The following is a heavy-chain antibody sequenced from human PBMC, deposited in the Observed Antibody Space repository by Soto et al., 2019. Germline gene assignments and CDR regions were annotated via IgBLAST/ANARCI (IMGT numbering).Heavy chain of an antibody. J-gene: IGHJ6*02. D-gene: IGHD6-6*01. CDR2: TYYRSKWYN. Sequence: SQTLSLTCAISGDSVSGNSAAWNCIRHSRSRCPEWLGRTYYRSKWYNDYAVSVKSRITINPDTSKNQFSLQLNSVTPEDTAVYYCARDREYSSSSYYYYGMDVWGQGTTVTVSS. CDR3: ARDREYSSSSYYYYGMDV. CDR1: GDSVSGNSAA. V-gene: IGHV6-1*01.